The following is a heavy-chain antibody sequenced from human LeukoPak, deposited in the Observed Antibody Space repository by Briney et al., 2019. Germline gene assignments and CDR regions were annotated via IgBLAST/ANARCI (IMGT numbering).Heavy chain of an antibody. CDR2: INPSSGST. D-gene: IGHD1-1*01. CDR1: GYTFSSYY. CDR3: ANERNGLDV. V-gene: IGHV1-46*01. Sequence: ASVKVSCKASGYTFSSYYIHWVRQAPGQGLDWMGIINPSSGSTTYAQKSQGRVTMTRDTSTSTVYMELSSLRSEDTAVYFCANERNGLDVWGQGTRVTVSS. J-gene: IGHJ6*02.